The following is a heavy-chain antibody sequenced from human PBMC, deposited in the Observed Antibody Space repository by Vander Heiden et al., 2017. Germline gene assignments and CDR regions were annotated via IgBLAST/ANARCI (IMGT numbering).Heavy chain of an antibody. V-gene: IGHV3-21*01. CDR3: ARGSMAVPGGGSYYYGMDV. D-gene: IGHD6-19*01. J-gene: IGHJ6*02. CDR2: ISTSSSHI. Sequence: EVQLVESGGGLVKPGGSLRLSCAASGFTFSSYTMDWVRQAPGKGLEWVSSISTSSSHIYYGDSVKGRVTVSRDNAKNSLYLQMNSLRAEDTAVYYCARGSMAVPGGGSYYYGMDVWGHGTTVTVYS. CDR1: GFTFSSYT.